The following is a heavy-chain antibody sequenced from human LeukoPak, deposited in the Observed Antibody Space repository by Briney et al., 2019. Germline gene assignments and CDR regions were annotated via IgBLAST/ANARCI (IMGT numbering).Heavy chain of an antibody. CDR3: AREDEWFSEYYYYYMDV. CDR2: IEQDDRER. D-gene: IGHD3-3*01. J-gene: IGHJ6*03. Sequence: GGSLRLSCAASGFTFSRYWMSWVRQAPGKGLEWVANIEQDDRERNYVDSVKGRFTISRDNAKNSLYLQMNSLRAEDTAVYYCAREDEWFSEYYYYYMDVWGKGTTVTVSS. V-gene: IGHV3-7*01. CDR1: GFTFSRYW.